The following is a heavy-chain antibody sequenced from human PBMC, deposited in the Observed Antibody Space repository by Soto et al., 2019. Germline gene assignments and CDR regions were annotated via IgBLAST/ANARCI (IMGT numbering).Heavy chain of an antibody. J-gene: IGHJ4*02. Sequence: ASVKVSCKASGYTSTNYGMHWVRQAPGQRLEWMGWINAGSGNTKYSQKFQGRITITRDTSASTVYMELSSLRSEDTAVYYCAIVIIVIPGPKCLVDWGQGALVNV. D-gene: IGHD2-2*01. V-gene: IGHV1-3*01. CDR2: INAGSGNT. CDR1: GYTSTNYG. CDR3: AIVIIVIPGPKCLVD.